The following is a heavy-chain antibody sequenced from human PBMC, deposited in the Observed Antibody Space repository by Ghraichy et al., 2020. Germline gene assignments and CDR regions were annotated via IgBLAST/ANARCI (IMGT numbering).Heavy chain of an antibody. CDR3: AKGRGAYYYGYVNCYFDA. V-gene: IGHV3-9*01. Sequence: GGSLRLSCAASGFTYDDYAMHWVRQAPGKGLEWVSGISWNSGDIGYADSVKGRFTISRDNAKNSVYLQMSSLRAEDSAFYYCAKGRGAYYYGYVNCYFDAWGRGTLLTVSS. CDR2: ISWNSGDI. CDR1: GFTYDDYA. D-gene: IGHD3-10*01. J-gene: IGHJ4*02.